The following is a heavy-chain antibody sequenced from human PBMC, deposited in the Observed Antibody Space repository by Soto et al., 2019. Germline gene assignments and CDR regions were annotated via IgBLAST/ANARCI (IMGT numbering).Heavy chain of an antibody. Sequence: GVPLRLSCAASGFTFSGCCDNWLRQHPGKGLEWVSYISSGSKTIYYAESVKGRFTGSRDNARKSQYLQMNSLRDEETAVYYCAREEILGVRSFDYWGQGILVTVSS. CDR3: AREEILGVRSFDY. CDR1: GFTFSGCC. CDR2: ISSGSKTI. D-gene: IGHD3-3*01. J-gene: IGHJ4*02. V-gene: IGHV3-48*02.